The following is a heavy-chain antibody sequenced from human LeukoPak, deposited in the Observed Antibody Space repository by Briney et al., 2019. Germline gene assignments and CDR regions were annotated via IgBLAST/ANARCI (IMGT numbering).Heavy chain of an antibody. Sequence: GGSLRLSCAASGFTFNSYGMRWVRQAPGKGPEWLATVREDGNEKYYADSVKGRFTISRDNAENSLYLQMNSLRAEDTAMYYGARARYKYNDYWGQGTLVTVSS. D-gene: IGHD1-14*01. CDR1: GFTFNSYG. V-gene: IGHV3-7*05. J-gene: IGHJ4*02. CDR3: ARARYKYNDY. CDR2: VREDGNEK.